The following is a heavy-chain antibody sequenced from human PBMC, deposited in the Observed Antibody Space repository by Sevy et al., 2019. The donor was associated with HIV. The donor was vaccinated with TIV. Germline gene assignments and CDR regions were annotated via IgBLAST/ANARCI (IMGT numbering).Heavy chain of an antibody. D-gene: IGHD2-21*01. Sequence: GGSLRLSCEASGFTFSTYWMTWIRQAPGKGLEWVANMNQDGSDKFYVDSVKGRFTISRDNAKKTLFLQMNSLRAEDTAMYFCTRDINPRCGDYSCYAFDIWGQGTMVTVSS. J-gene: IGHJ3*02. CDR3: TRDINPRCGDYSCYAFDI. V-gene: IGHV3-7*01. CDR1: GFTFSTYW. CDR2: MNQDGSDK.